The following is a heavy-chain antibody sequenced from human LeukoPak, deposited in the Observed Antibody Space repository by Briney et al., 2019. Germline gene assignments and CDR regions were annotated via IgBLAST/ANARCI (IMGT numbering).Heavy chain of an antibody. J-gene: IGHJ4*02. D-gene: IGHD1-14*01. CDR3: ARGIAEIDY. CDR1: GFTFSSNS. Sequence: GGSLRLSCAAPGFTFSSNSMSWVRQAPGKGLEWVSYISTSSSIIYYADSVKGRFTISRDNAKNSLYLQMNSLRAEDTAVYYCARGIAEIDYWGQGTLVTVSS. CDR2: ISTSSSII. V-gene: IGHV3-48*01.